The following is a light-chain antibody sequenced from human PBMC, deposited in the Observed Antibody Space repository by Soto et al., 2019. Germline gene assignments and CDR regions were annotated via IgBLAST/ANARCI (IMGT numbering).Light chain of an antibody. Sequence: DIQMTQSPSSLSASVGDRVTIICQASQDITNYLNWYQQKPGKAPKLLIYDASNLETGVPSRSSGKGSGTQFSFTISRLQYEDIATYYCQQYDNVPFTFGQGTRLELK. J-gene: IGKJ5*01. CDR3: QQYDNVPFT. V-gene: IGKV1-33*01. CDR2: DAS. CDR1: QDITNY.